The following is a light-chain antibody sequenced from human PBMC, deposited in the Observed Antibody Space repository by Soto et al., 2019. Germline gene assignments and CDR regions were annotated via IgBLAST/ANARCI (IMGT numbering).Light chain of an antibody. Sequence: DIQFTQSPSFLSASIGDRVTITCRASRGISNFLAWYQQKPGTAPKLLIYAASTLQSGVPSRFSGSGSGTEFTLTISSLQPDDFATYYCQQYNSYETFGQGTKVDIK. J-gene: IGKJ1*01. CDR3: QQYNSYET. CDR2: AAS. CDR1: RGISNF. V-gene: IGKV1-9*01.